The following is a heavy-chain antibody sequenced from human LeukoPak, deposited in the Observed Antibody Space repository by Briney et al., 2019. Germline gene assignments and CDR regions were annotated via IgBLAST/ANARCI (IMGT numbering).Heavy chain of an antibody. J-gene: IGHJ5*02. CDR2: ISAYNGNT. CDR3: ARLGERAIGWFDP. CDR1: GYTFTSYG. Sequence: ASVKVSCKASGYTFTSYGISWVRQAPGQGLEWMGWISAYNGNTNYAQKFQGRVTMTRDTSISTAYMELSRLRSDDTAVYYCARLGERAIGWFDPWGQGTLVTVSS. D-gene: IGHD2-21*01. V-gene: IGHV1-18*01.